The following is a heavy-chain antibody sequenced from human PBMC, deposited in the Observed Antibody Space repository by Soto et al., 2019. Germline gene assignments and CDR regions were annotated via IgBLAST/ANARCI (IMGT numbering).Heavy chain of an antibody. CDR2: ISSNSAYI. J-gene: IGHJ5*02. CDR1: GFTFRSFT. Sequence: GGSLRLSCAASGFTFRSFTMNWVRQAPGKGLEWVSTISSNSAYIYYTDALRGRFTISRDNAKNSLHLQMNSLRAEDTAVYYCTRDASRDSSARGWFDPWGPGTMVTVSS. D-gene: IGHD6-13*01. V-gene: IGHV3-21*06. CDR3: TRDASRDSSARGWFDP.